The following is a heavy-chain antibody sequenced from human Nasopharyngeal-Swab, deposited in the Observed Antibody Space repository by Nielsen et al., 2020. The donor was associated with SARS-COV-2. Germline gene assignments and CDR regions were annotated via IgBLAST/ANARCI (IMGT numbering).Heavy chain of an antibody. Sequence: VRQMPGKGLEWMGIIYPGDSDTRYSPSFQGQVTISADKSNSTAYLQWSSLKASDTAMYYCARAVAGTYYYYGMDVWGQGTTVTVSS. CDR2: IYPGDSDT. CDR3: ARAVAGTYYYYGMDV. J-gene: IGHJ6*02. D-gene: IGHD6-19*01. V-gene: IGHV5-51*01.